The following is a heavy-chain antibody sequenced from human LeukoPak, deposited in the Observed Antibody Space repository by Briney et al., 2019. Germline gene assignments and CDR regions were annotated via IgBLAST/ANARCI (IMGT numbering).Heavy chain of an antibody. CDR2: VYSGGGT. CDR1: GFTVSSNY. D-gene: IGHD1-26*01. CDR3: ATADSGSYYSGFDY. V-gene: IGHV3-66*01. J-gene: IGHJ4*02. Sequence: GGSLRLSCAASGFTVSSNYMSWVRQAPGKGLEWVSVVYSGGGTHYADSVKGRFTISRDNSKNTLYLHMNSLRAEDTAVYYCATADSGSYYSGFDYWGQGTLVTVSS.